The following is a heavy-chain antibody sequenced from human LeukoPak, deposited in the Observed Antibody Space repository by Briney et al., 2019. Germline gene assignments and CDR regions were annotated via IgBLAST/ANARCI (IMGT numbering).Heavy chain of an antibody. V-gene: IGHV1-2*06. CDR1: GYTFTGYY. Sequence: ASVKVSCKASGYTFTGYYMHWVRQAPGQGLEWMGRINPNSGGTNYAQKFQGRVTMTRDTSISTDYMELSRLRSDDTAVYYCARVTKLWSLFDYRGQGTLVTVSS. D-gene: IGHD5-18*01. CDR2: INPNSGGT. J-gene: IGHJ4*02. CDR3: ARVTKLWSLFDY.